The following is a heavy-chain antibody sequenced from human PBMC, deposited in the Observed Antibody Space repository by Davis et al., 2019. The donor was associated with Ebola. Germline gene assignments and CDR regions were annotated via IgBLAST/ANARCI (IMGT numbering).Heavy chain of an antibody. Sequence: PSETLSLTCTVSGGSISSSSYYWGWIRQPPGKGLEWIGEINHSGSTNYNPSLKSRVTISVDTSKNQFSLKLSSVTAADTAVYYCARKRGYSYGYVGYYYYYMDVWGKGTTVTVSS. CDR2: INHSGST. V-gene: IGHV4-39*07. J-gene: IGHJ6*03. CDR1: GGSISSSSYY. D-gene: IGHD5-18*01. CDR3: ARKRGYSYGYVGYYYYYMDV.